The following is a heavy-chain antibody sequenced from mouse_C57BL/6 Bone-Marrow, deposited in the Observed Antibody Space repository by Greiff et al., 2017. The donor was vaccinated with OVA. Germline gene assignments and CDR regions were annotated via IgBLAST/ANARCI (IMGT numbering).Heavy chain of an antibody. CDR2: ISSGGSYT. CDR1: GFTFSSYG. D-gene: IGHD1-1*01. CDR3: ARLYCYGSSPWFAY. J-gene: IGHJ3*01. V-gene: IGHV5-6*01. Sequence: EVHLVESGGDLVKPGGSLKLSCAASGFTFSSYGMSWVRQTPDKRLEWVATISSGGSYTYYPDSVKGRFTISRDNAKNTLYLQMSSLKSEDTAMYYCARLYCYGSSPWFAYWGQGTLVTVSA.